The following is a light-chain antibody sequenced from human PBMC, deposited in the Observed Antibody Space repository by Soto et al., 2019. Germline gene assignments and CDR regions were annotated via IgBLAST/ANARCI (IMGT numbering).Light chain of an antibody. V-gene: IGKV1-5*03. CDR2: KAS. CDR1: QSISSW. CDR3: QLYNSYTWT. J-gene: IGKJ1*01. Sequence: DIQMTQSPSTLSASVGDRVTITCRARQSISSWLDWYQQKPGKVPKLLMYKASSIESGVPSRFSGSGSGTEFTITISSLQPDDFATYYCQLYNSYTWTFGQGTKVEIK.